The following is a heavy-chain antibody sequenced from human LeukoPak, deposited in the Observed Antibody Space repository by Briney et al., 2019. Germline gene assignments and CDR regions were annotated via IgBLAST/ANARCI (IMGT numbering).Heavy chain of an antibody. CDR2: IYYHENT. Sequence: SETLSLTCTVSGYSISSGYYWGWIRQAPGKGLEWIGSIYYHENTYYNSSLKSRVTISVDTSKNQFSLKLSSVTAADTAVYYCAVRGTWNYYYMDVWGKGTTVTVSS. V-gene: IGHV4-38-2*02. J-gene: IGHJ6*03. CDR1: GYSISSGYY. D-gene: IGHD3-10*01. CDR3: AVRGTWNYYYMDV.